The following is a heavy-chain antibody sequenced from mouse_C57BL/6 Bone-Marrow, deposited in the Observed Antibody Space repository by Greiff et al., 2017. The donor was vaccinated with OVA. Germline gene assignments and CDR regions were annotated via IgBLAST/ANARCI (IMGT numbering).Heavy chain of an antibody. V-gene: IGHV1-36*01. CDR3: ARGDYYGSSYGYFDV. Sequence: VQLKESGPVLVKPGPSVKISCKASGFTFTDYYMHWVKQSHGKSLEWIGLVYPYNGGTSYNQKFKGKATLTVDTSSSTAYMELNSLTSEDSAVYYCARGDYYGSSYGYFDVWGTGTTVTVSS. J-gene: IGHJ1*03. D-gene: IGHD1-1*01. CDR1: GFTFTDYY. CDR2: VYPYNGGT.